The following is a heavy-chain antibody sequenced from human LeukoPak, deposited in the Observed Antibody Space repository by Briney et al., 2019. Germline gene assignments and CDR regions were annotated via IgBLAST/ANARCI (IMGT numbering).Heavy chain of an antibody. Sequence: SETLSLTCTVSGGSISSSSYYWGWIRQPPGKGLEWIGSIYYSGSTYYNPSLKSRVTISVDTSKNQFSLKLSSVTAADTAVYYCAGITIAPEGPGYFDYWGQGTLVTVSS. D-gene: IGHD3-9*01. CDR1: GGSISSSSYY. CDR2: IYYSGST. J-gene: IGHJ4*02. V-gene: IGHV4-39*01. CDR3: AGITIAPEGPGYFDY.